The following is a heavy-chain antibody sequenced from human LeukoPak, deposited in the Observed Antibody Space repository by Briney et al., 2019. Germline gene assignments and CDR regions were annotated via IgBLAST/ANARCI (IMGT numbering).Heavy chain of an antibody. Sequence: SETLSLTRTVSGGSISSYYWSWIRQPPGKGLEWIGYIYYSGSTNYNPSLKSRVTISVDTSKNQFSLKLSSVTAADTAVYYCARQTAEYYYDSSGYEIVWFDPWGQGTLVTVSS. D-gene: IGHD3-22*01. CDR2: IYYSGST. CDR1: GGSISSYY. V-gene: IGHV4-59*08. CDR3: ARQTAEYYYDSSGYEIVWFDP. J-gene: IGHJ5*02.